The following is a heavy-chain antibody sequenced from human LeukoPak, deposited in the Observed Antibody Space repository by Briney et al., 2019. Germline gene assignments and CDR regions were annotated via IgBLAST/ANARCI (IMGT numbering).Heavy chain of an antibody. CDR3: ARGFGSSWFDY. Sequence: ASVMVSCKASGYTFTANYIHWVRQAPGQGLEWMGWINPNGGGTNYAQKFQGWVTMTRDTSISTLYMELSRLKSDDTAVYYCARGFGSSWFDYWGQGTLVTVSS. V-gene: IGHV1-2*04. J-gene: IGHJ4*02. D-gene: IGHD6-13*01. CDR2: INPNGGGT. CDR1: GYTFTANY.